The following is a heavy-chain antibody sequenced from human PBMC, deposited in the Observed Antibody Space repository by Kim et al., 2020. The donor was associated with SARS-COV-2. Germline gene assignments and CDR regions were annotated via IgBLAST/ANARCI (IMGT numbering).Heavy chain of an antibody. CDR1: GYTFTSYG. CDR3: ARLLVYDSSGYTLHFDY. CDR2: INAYNGNT. J-gene: IGHJ4*02. Sequence: ASVKVSCKASGYTFTSYGISWVRQAPGQGLEWMGWINAYNGNTNYAQKLQGRVTMTTDTSTSTAYMELRSLRSDDTAVYYCARLLVYDSSGYTLHFDYWGEGTLFTVSS. D-gene: IGHD3-22*01. V-gene: IGHV1-18*01.